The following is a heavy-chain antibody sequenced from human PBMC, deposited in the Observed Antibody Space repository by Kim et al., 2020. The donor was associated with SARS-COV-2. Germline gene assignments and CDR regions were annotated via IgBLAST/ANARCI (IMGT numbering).Heavy chain of an antibody. Sequence: PKFQDRVTIGRDTSANTVYMELGSLRSEDTAVYYCARDGRGASSAGFDYWGQGTLVTVSS. D-gene: IGHD3-22*01. J-gene: IGHJ4*02. CDR3: ARDGRGASSAGFDY. V-gene: IGHV1-3*01.